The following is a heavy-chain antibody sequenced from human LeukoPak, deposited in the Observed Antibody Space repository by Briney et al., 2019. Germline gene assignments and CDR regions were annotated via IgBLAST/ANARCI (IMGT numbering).Heavy chain of an antibody. V-gene: IGHV3-23*01. CDR2: IIGSGGST. D-gene: IGHD3-10*01. CDR1: GFTFSSYW. Sequence: GGSLRLSCAASGFTFSSYWMSWVRQAPGKGLEWVSTIIGSGGSTYDADSVKGRFTISRDNSRNTLYLQMNSLRAEDTAVYYCAKGFYGSRYWYFDRWGRGTLVTVSS. J-gene: IGHJ2*01. CDR3: AKGFYGSRYWYFDR.